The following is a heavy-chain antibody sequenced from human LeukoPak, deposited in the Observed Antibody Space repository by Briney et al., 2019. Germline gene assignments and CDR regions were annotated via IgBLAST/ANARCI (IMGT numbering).Heavy chain of an antibody. CDR3: ARYGFSSVWQGGWHAFDI. D-gene: IGHD6-25*01. Sequence: GASVKVSCKASGYTFTSYYMHWVRQAPGQGLGWMGIINPTTGGITYAQKFQGRVTMTRDMSTSTVYMDLSSLRSEDTAVYYCARYGFSSVWQGGWHAFDIWGQGTLVTVSS. CDR2: INPTTGGI. V-gene: IGHV1-46*01. J-gene: IGHJ3*02. CDR1: GYTFTSYY.